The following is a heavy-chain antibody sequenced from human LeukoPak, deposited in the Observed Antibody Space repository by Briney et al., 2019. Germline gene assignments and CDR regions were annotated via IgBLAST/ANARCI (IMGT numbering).Heavy chain of an antibody. CDR3: ARDLSRDIVATSGAY. J-gene: IGHJ4*02. CDR2: ISAYNGNT. CDR1: GYTFTSYG. V-gene: IGHV1-18*01. D-gene: IGHD5-12*01. Sequence: GASVKVSCKASGYTFTSYGISWVRQAPGQGLEWMGWISAYNGNTNYAQKLQGRVTMTTDTSTSTAYMELRSLRSDDTAVYYCARDLSRDIVATSGAYWGQETLVTVSS.